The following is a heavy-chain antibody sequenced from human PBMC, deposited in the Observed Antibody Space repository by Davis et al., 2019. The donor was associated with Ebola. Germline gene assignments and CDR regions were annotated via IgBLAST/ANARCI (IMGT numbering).Heavy chain of an antibody. D-gene: IGHD1-26*01. V-gene: IGHV4-34*01. CDR3: ARGLGEVDYYYGMDV. J-gene: IGHJ6*04. Sequence: MPGGSLRLSCAVYGWSFSGYYWSWIRQPPGKGLEWIGSIYYSGSTYYNPSLKSRVTISVDTSKNQFSLKLSSVTAADTAVYYCARGLGEVDYYYGMDVWGKGTTVTVSS. CDR2: IYYSGST. CDR1: GWSFSGYY.